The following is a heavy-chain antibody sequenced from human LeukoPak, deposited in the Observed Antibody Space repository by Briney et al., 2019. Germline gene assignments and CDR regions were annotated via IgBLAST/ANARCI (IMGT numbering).Heavy chain of an antibody. Sequence: GGSLRLSCAASGFTFSSYGMHWVRQAPGKGLEWVAVIAYGGSSKKFYAVSWKGRSTISRDNSKNTMYLQMNSLRGGDTAVYYCARDIVVAAASYGMDVGGEGTTVTVP. D-gene: IGHD2-15*01. V-gene: IGHV3-30-3*01. CDR1: GFTFSSYG. J-gene: IGHJ6*02. CDR2: IAYGGSSKK. CDR3: ARDIVVAAASYGMDV.